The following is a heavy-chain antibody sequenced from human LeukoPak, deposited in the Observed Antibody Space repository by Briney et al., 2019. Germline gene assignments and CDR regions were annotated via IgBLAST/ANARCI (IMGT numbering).Heavy chain of an antibody. CDR3: ARTPRDYYFDY. CDR2: INSDGSST. Sequence: SGGSLRLSCAASGFTFSSYWMHWVRQAPGKGLVWVSRINSDGSSTSYADSMKGRFTISRDNAKNTLYLQMNSLRAEDTAVYYCARTPRDYYFDYWGQGTLVTVSS. D-gene: IGHD3/OR15-3a*01. CDR1: GFTFSSYW. J-gene: IGHJ4*02. V-gene: IGHV3-74*01.